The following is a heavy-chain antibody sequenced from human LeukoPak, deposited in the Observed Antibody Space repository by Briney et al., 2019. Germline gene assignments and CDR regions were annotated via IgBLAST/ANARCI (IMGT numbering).Heavy chain of an antibody. V-gene: IGHV4-61*02. CDR1: GGSITSGSYY. J-gene: IGHJ4*02. Sequence: PSQTLSLTCTVSGGSITSGSYYWSWIRQPAGKGLEWIGRIYTSGTTNYNPSLKSRVTMSIDTSKNQFSLQLTSVNAADTAVYYCARDFEYWGQGILVTVSS. CDR3: ARDFEY. CDR2: IYTSGTT.